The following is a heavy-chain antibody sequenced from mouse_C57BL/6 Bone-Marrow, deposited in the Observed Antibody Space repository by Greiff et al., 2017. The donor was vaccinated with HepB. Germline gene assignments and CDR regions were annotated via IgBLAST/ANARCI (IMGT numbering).Heavy chain of an antibody. D-gene: IGHD1-1*01. J-gene: IGHJ3*01. Sequence: EVQGVESGGGLVQPGGSMKLSCAASGFTFSDAWMDWVRQSPEKGLEWVAEIRNKANNHATYYAESVKGRFTISRDDSKSSVYLQMNSLRAEDTGIYYCTSWSYYGSSPWFAYWGQGTLVTVSA. CDR2: IRNKANNHAT. CDR3: TSWSYYGSSPWFAY. CDR1: GFTFSDAW. V-gene: IGHV6-6*01.